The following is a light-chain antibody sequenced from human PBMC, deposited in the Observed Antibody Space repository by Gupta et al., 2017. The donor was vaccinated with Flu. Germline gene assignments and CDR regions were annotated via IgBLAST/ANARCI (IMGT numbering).Light chain of an antibody. J-gene: IGLJ3*02. CDR2: END. Sequence: SSSNIGNNYVSWYQQFPGTAPKLLIYENDRRPSGFPDRFPGSKSGTSATLDITGLQTGDEADYYCGTWDSSLSTVVFGGGTKLTVL. CDR1: SSNIGNNY. CDR3: GTWDSSLSTVV. V-gene: IGLV1-51*02.